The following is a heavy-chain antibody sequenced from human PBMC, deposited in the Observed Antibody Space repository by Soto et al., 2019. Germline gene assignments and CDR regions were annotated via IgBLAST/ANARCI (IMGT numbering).Heavy chain of an antibody. Sequence: SETLSLTCTVSGGSIRNYYWSWIRQPPGKGLESIGCIYYTGSSNYSPTFKSRVTMSIDTSKNQFSLKLSSVTAADTAVYYCARENIVLDAFDIWGQGTMVTVSS. J-gene: IGHJ3*02. V-gene: IGHV4-59*01. D-gene: IGHD2-8*01. CDR3: ARENIVLDAFDI. CDR1: GGSIRNYY. CDR2: IYYTGSS.